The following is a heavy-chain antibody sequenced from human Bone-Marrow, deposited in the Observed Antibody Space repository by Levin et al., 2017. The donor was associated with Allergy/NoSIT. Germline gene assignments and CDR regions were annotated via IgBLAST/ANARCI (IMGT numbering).Heavy chain of an antibody. CDR1: GGSFSGYY. Sequence: KTSETLSLTCAVYGGSFSGYYWNWIRQPPGKGLEWIGEIHPSGSTNYNPSLTSRVTMSLDTSRNHFSLNLNSVTAADTAVYYCARGLDYAKTGYWGQGTLVTVSS. V-gene: IGHV4-34*01. CDR3: ARGLDYAKTGY. J-gene: IGHJ4*02. CDR2: IHPSGST. D-gene: IGHD3/OR15-3a*01.